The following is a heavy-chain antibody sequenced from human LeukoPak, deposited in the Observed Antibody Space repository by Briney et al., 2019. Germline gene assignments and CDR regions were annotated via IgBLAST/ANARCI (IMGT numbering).Heavy chain of an antibody. D-gene: IGHD3-10*01. Sequence: SVKVSCKASGGTFSSYAISWVRQAPGQGLEWMGGIIPIFGTANYAQKFQGRVTITTDESTSTAYMELSSLRSEDTAVYYCARGRNYGSGSYCYYYYYMDVWGKGTTVTVSS. V-gene: IGHV1-69*05. J-gene: IGHJ6*03. CDR1: GGTFSSYA. CDR3: ARGRNYGSGSYCYYYYYMDV. CDR2: IIPIFGTA.